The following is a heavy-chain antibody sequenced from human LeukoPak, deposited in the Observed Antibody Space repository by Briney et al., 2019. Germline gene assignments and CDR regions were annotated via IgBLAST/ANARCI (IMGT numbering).Heavy chain of an antibody. D-gene: IGHD5-12*01. Sequence: NPSETLSLTCAVYGGSFSGYYWSWIRQPPGKGLEWIGEINHSGSTNYNPSLKSRVTISVDTSKNQFSLKLSSVTAADTAVYYCARGHSGVGFDPWGQGTLVTVSS. J-gene: IGHJ5*02. CDR1: GGSFSGYY. CDR2: INHSGST. CDR3: ARGHSGVGFDP. V-gene: IGHV4-34*01.